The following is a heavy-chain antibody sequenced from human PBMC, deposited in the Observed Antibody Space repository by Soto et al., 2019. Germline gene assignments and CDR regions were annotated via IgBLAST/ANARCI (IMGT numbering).Heavy chain of an antibody. CDR2: INHSGST. J-gene: IGHJ3*02. D-gene: IGHD7-27*01. V-gene: IGHV4-34*01. CDR1: GGSFSGYY. CDR3: ARAWGHAADI. Sequence: QVQLQQWGAGLLKPSETLSLTCAVYGGSFSGYYWSWIRQPPGKGLEWIGEINHSGSTNYNPSLKSRVTISVDTSQNQFSLKLSSVTAADTAVYYCARAWGHAADIWGQGTMVSVSS.